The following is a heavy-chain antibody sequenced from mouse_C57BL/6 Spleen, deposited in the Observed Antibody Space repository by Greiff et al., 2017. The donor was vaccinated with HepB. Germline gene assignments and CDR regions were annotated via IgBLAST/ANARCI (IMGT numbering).Heavy chain of an antibody. Sequence: VQLVESGPGLVQPSQSLSITCTVSGFSLTSYGVHWVRQSPGKGLEWLGVIWRGGSTDYNAAFMSRLSITKDNSKSQVFFKMNSLQADDTAIYYCATNYGYDVGDAMDYWGQGTSVTVSS. CDR3: ATNYGYDVGDAMDY. CDR1: GFSLTSYG. J-gene: IGHJ4*01. D-gene: IGHD2-2*01. CDR2: IWRGGST. V-gene: IGHV2-5*01.